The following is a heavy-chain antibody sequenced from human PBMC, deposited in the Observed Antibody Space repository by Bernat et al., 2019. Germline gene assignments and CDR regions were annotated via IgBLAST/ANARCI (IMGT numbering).Heavy chain of an antibody. D-gene: IGHD2-2*01. Sequence: QVQLQESGPGLVKPSQTLSLTCTVSGGSISSGCYYWSWIRQHPGKGLEWIGYIYYSGSTYYNPSLKSRVTISVDTSKNQFSLKLSSVTAADTAVYYCARDPGYCSSTSCYHDAFDIWGQGTMVTVSS. J-gene: IGHJ3*02. CDR2: IYYSGST. CDR1: GGSISSGCYY. CDR3: ARDPGYCSSTSCYHDAFDI. V-gene: IGHV4-31*03.